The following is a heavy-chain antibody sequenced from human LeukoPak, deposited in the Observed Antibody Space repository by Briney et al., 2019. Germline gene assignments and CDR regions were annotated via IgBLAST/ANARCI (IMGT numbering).Heavy chain of an antibody. CDR3: AKDIAQLVLRTTFSPRVYGMDV. J-gene: IGHJ6*02. CDR2: IRWKSGSI. CDR1: GLILDDYS. D-gene: IGHD6-13*01. Sequence: PGRSLRLSCAVSGLILDDYSAQWVRPARGRGMVWDLGIRWKSGSIGYADSVEERFCISRDNAKNSLYLQIKSLRAEDSALYYCAKDIAQLVLRTTFSPRVYGMDVWGQGTTVTVSS. V-gene: IGHV3-9*01.